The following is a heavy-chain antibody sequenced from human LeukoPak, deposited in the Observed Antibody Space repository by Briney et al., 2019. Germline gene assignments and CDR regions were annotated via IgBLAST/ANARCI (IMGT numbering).Heavy chain of an antibody. D-gene: IGHD2-2*02. Sequence: PSETLSLTCTVSGGSISSSNYYWGWIRQPPGKGLEWIGSIYYSGNTYYDPSLKSQVTLSLDTSKSQFSLKLSSVTAAHTAAYYCASRRCSSTSCYTSWFDPWGQGTLVTVSS. CDR1: GGSISSSNYY. V-gene: IGHV4-39*01. J-gene: IGHJ5*02. CDR3: ASRRCSSTSCYTSWFDP. CDR2: IYYSGNT.